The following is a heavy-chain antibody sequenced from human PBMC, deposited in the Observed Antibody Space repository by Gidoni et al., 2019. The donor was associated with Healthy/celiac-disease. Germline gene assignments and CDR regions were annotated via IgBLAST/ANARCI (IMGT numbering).Heavy chain of an antibody. J-gene: IGHJ4*02. D-gene: IGHD1-26*01. V-gene: IGHV3-33*01. CDR1: GFTFSSDG. Sequence: QVQLVESGGGVVQPGRSLRLSCAASGFTFSSDGMHWVRKAPGKGLAWFAVIWYDGSNKYYADSVKGRFTISRDNSKNTLYLQMNSLRAEDTAVYYCARDGEWALLRYYFDYWGQGTLVTVSS. CDR2: IWYDGSNK. CDR3: ARDGEWALLRYYFDY.